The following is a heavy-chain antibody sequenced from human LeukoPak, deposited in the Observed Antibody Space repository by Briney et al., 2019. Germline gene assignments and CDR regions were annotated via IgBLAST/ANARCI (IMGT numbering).Heavy chain of an antibody. V-gene: IGHV4-4*07. CDR3: ARESSSSWFL. D-gene: IGHD6-13*01. J-gene: IGHJ4*02. CDR2: ISGSGST. CDR1: GDSISYFY. Sequence: SETLSLTCSVSGDSISYFYWSWIRQAAGKGLEWIGRISGSGSTDYNASLKSRVTMSVDTSKNQLSLKVISVTAADTAVYYCARESSSSWFLWGQGTLVTVSS.